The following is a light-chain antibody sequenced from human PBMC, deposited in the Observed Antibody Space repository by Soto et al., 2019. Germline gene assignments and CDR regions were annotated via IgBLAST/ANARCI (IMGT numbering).Light chain of an antibody. J-gene: IGKJ4*01. CDR3: QQYYSTPLT. Sequence: DIVMNHSPDSLAFCLVYISTINLKSSQIVLYSSNNKNYLAWYQQKPGQPPKLLIYWASTRESGVPDRFSGSGSGTDFTLTISSLQAEDVAVYYCQQYYSTPLTFGGGTKVDIK. CDR1: QIVLYSSNNKNY. CDR2: WAS. V-gene: IGKV4-1*01.